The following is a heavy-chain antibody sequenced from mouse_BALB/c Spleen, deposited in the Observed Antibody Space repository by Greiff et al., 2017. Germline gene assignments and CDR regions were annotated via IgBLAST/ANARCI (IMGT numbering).Heavy chain of an antibody. V-gene: IGHV1-80*01. CDR1: GYAFSSYW. J-gene: IGHJ4*01. Sequence: QVHVKQSGAELVRPGSSVKISCKASGYAFSSYWMNWVKQRPGQGLEWIGQIYPGDGDTNYNGKFKGKATLTADKSSSTAYMQLSSITSEDSAVYFCAREGGNYAMGDWGQGTSVTVSS. CDR2: IYPGDGDT. CDR3: AREGGNYAMGD.